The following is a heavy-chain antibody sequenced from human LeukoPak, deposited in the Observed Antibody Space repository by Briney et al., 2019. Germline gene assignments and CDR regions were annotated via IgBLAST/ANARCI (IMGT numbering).Heavy chain of an antibody. CDR3: ARGRPGAGSYYFDL. V-gene: IGHV4-59*11. D-gene: IGHD3-10*01. CDR2: IYYSGST. J-gene: IGHJ2*01. CDR1: GGSISSHY. Sequence: SETLSLTCTVSGGSISSHYWSWIRQPPGKGLEWIGYIYYSGSTNYNPSLKSRVTISVDTSKNQFSLKLSSVTAADTALYYCARGRPGAGSYYFDLWGRGTPVTVSS.